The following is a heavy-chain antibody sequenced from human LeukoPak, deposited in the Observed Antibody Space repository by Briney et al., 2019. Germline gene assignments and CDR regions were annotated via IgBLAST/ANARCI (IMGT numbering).Heavy chain of an antibody. D-gene: IGHD3-22*01. Sequence: GGSLSLSCAASGFTFSSSAMTWVRQGPGKGLDWVSTITGSDSSTYYADSVKGRFTISRDFSKNTAHLQMNSLRVEDTAIYYCAKGPQLFSGYHPDYWGQGTLVTVSS. CDR2: ITGSDSST. CDR3: AKGPQLFSGYHPDY. CDR1: GFTFSSSA. J-gene: IGHJ4*02. V-gene: IGHV3-23*01.